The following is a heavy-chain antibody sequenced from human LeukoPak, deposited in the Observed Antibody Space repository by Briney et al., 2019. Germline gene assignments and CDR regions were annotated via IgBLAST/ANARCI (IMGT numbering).Heavy chain of an antibody. Sequence: GASVKVSCKASGYTFTSFDIFWVRQATGQGLEWMGWMSPNSGNTGSAQKFQGRVTFTRDTSISTSFMELSRLRSEDTAIYYCARGRPDTSVPRTYYMDVWGKGTTVTVSS. CDR2: MSPNSGNT. CDR1: GYTFTSFD. J-gene: IGHJ6*03. CDR3: ARGRPDTSVPRTYYMDV. D-gene: IGHD5-18*01. V-gene: IGHV1-8*01.